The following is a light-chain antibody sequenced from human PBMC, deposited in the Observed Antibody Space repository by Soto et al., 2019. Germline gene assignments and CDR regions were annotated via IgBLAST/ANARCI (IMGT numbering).Light chain of an antibody. CDR2: EVR. Sequence: QSGLTQPASVSGSPGQSITISCTGTSSDVGGYNYVSWYQQHPGKAPKLMIYEVRNRPSGVSNRFSGSKSGNTASLTISGLQAEDEADYYCSSYTSSITWVFDGGTKLTVL. CDR3: SSYTSSITWV. CDR1: SSDVGGYNY. V-gene: IGLV2-14*01. J-gene: IGLJ3*02.